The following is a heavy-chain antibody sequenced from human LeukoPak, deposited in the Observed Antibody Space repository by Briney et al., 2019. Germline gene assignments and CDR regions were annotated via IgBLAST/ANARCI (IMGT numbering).Heavy chain of an antibody. V-gene: IGHV3-74*01. J-gene: IGHJ3*02. CDR2: INTDGSST. D-gene: IGHD2-15*01. CDR3: ASPKRGGAFDM. CDR1: GFTFNNYV. Sequence: GGSLRLSCAASGFTFNNYVMNWVRQAPGKGLVWVSRINTDGSSTNYADSVKGRFTISRDNAKNTLYLQMNSLRAEDTAVYYCASPKRGGAFDMWGQGTVVTVSS.